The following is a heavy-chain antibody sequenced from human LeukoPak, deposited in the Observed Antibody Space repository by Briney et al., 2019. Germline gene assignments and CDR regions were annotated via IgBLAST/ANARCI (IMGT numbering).Heavy chain of an antibody. CDR3: ARDLYYYDSSGYYLWGFDI. J-gene: IGHJ3*02. D-gene: IGHD3-22*01. CDR1: GGSISSGSYY. V-gene: IGHV4-61*02. Sequence: SQTLSLTCSVSGGSISSGSYYWGWVRQPAGRGLEWIGRIYTSGSTNYNPSLKSRVTISVGTSKNQFSLKLSSVTAADTAVYYCARDLYYYDSSGYYLWGFDIWGQGTMVTVSS. CDR2: IYTSGST.